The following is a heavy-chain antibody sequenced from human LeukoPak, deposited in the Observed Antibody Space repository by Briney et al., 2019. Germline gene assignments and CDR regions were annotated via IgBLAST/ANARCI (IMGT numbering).Heavy chain of an antibody. J-gene: IGHJ4*02. V-gene: IGHV4-4*07. CDR3: AVGESVVQGVRQYYFDY. D-gene: IGHD3-10*01. CDR1: GGSISSYY. CDR2: IYTSGST. Sequence: SETLSLTCTVSGGSISSYYWSWIRQPAGKGLEWIGRIYTSGSTNYNPSLKSRVTMSVDTSKNQFSLKLSSVTAADTAVYYCAVGESVVQGVRQYYFDYWGQGTLVTVSS.